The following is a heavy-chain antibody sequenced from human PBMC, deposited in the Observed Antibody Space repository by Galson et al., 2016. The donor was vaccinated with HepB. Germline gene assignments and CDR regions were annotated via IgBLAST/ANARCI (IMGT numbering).Heavy chain of an antibody. Sequence: CAISGDSVSSNSVAWNWIRQSPSRGLEWLGRTYYRSKWYNDYAVSVKSRITINPDTLKNQFSLQLNSVTPEDTAVYYCARELVTFAFDIWGQGTMVTVSS. CDR1: GDSVSSNSVA. D-gene: IGHD3-9*01. J-gene: IGHJ3*02. CDR2: TYYRSKWYN. V-gene: IGHV6-1*01. CDR3: ARELVTFAFDI.